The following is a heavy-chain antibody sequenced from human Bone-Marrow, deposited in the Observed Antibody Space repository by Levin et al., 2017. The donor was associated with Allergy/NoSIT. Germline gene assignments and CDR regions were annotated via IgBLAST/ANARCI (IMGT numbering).Heavy chain of an antibody. CDR3: ARNPFESGGYYLLEY. CDR2: ISYDGRKT. J-gene: IGHJ4*02. D-gene: IGHD3-22*01. CDR1: GFTFGSYA. Sequence: GESLKISCAASGFTFGSYAMHWVRQAPGKGLEWVAVISYDGRKTDYSDSGKGRFSISRDNSKNTLYLQMYSLTSEDTAVYYCARNPFESGGYYLLEYWGQGTLVTVSS. V-gene: IGHV3-30*04.